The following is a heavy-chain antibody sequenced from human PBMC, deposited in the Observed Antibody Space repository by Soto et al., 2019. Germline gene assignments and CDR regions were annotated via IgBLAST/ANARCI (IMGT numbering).Heavy chain of an antibody. Sequence: QVQLVQSGAEVKKPGSSVKVSCKASGGTFSSYTISWVRQAPGQGLEWVGRIIPILGIANYAQKFPGRVTITEDKSTSTAYMELSSLRSEDTAVYYCASSSLGYCSGGSCYSGGPWGQGTLGTVSS. CDR3: ASSSLGYCSGGSCYSGGP. CDR1: GGTFSSYT. J-gene: IGHJ5*02. V-gene: IGHV1-69*02. D-gene: IGHD2-15*01. CDR2: IIPILGIA.